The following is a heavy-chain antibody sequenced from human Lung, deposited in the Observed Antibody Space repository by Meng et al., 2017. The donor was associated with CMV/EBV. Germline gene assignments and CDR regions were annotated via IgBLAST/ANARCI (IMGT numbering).Heavy chain of an antibody. CDR2: ITSFGSTI. J-gene: IGHJ1*01. D-gene: IGHD3-10*01. Sequence: GGSLRLSCAASAFTFSSYEMNWVRQAPGKGLEWVSYITSFGSTIHYADSVKGRFTISRDNAKNLLFLQMNSLRAEDTGVYYCAREDYGSGSLSDWGQGTLVTFSS. CDR1: AFTFSSYE. V-gene: IGHV3-48*03. CDR3: AREDYGSGSLSD.